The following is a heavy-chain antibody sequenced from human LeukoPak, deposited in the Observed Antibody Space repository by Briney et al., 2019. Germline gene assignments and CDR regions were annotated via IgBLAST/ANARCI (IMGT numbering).Heavy chain of an antibody. CDR3: AYSGSSVDAFDI. CDR2: IYHSGST. Sequence: SETLSLTCAVSGGSISSSNWWSWVRQPPGTGLEWIGEIYHSGSTNYNPSLKSRVTISVDKSKNQFSLKLSSVTAADTAVYYCAYSGSSVDAFDIWGQGTMVTVSS. CDR1: GGSISSSNW. V-gene: IGHV4-4*02. J-gene: IGHJ3*02. D-gene: IGHD1-26*01.